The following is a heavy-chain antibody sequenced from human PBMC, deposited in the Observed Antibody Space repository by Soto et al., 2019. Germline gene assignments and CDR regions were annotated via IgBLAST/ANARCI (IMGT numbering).Heavy chain of an antibody. CDR1: GFSLSTSGVG. J-gene: IGHJ4*02. CDR2: IYWDDYK. V-gene: IGHV2-5*02. D-gene: IGHD4-17*01. Sequence: QITLKESGPTLVKPTQTLTLTCTFSGFSLSTSGVGVGWIRQPPGKALEWLAVIYWDDYKHYSPSLKSRLTSPKATSKNQVVLTMTNMDPVDTATYYCAHKGYGDYPLDYWGQGTLLTVSS. CDR3: AHKGYGDYPLDY.